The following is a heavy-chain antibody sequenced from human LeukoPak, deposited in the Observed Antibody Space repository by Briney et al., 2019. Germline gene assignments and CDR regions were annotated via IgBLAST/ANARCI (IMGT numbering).Heavy chain of an antibody. Sequence: GGSLRLSCAASGFTVSSNYMSWVRQAPGKGLEWVSVIYSGGSTYYADSVKGRFTISRDNSKNTLYLQMNSLRAEDTAAYYCARAAEYYDFWSGYYSNDAFDIWGQGTMVTVSS. CDR2: IYSGGST. J-gene: IGHJ3*02. D-gene: IGHD3-3*01. CDR1: GFTVSSNY. V-gene: IGHV3-66*01. CDR3: ARAAEYYDFWSGYYSNDAFDI.